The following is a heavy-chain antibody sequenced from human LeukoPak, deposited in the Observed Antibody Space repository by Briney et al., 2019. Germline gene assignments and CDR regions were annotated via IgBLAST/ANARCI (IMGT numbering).Heavy chain of an antibody. D-gene: IGHD3-3*01. CDR3: AKLGAPDGYYDFWSGHYPRMDV. J-gene: IGHJ6*02. CDR1: GFTVSSNY. CDR2: IYIGGST. V-gene: IGHV3-66*01. Sequence: GGSLRLSCAASGFTVSSNYMSWGRQAPGKGLEWVSVIYIGGSTYYADSVTGRFTISRDNSKNTLYLQMNTMRAEDTAVYYCAKLGAPDGYYDFWSGHYPRMDVWGQGTTVTVSS.